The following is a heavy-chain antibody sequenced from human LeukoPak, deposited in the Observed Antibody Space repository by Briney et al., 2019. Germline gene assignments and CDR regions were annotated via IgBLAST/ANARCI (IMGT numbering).Heavy chain of an antibody. V-gene: IGHV4-34*01. CDR1: GGSFSGYY. Sequence: SETLSLTCAVYGGSFSGYYWSWIRQPPGKGLEWIGEINHSGSTNYNPSLKSRVTISVDTSKNQFSLKLSSVTAADTTVYYCARQNSYRYCRSTSCYRPYYYYYMDVWGKGTTVTISS. CDR3: ARQNSYRYCRSTSCYRPYYYYYMDV. D-gene: IGHD2-2*01. CDR2: INHSGST. J-gene: IGHJ6*03.